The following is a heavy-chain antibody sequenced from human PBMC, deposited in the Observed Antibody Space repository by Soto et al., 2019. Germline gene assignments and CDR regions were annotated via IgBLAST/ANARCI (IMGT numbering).Heavy chain of an antibody. CDR2: ISSYNGNT. CDR3: AASPYDFWSGYFSGYYGMDV. Sequence: SVKVSCKGAGYTFTRYVIGWVGQATGQGREGMGWISSYNGNTNYAQKLQGRVTMTTDTSTRTAYMELRSLRSDDTAVYYCAASPYDFWSGYFSGYYGMDVWGQGTTVTVSS. D-gene: IGHD3-3*01. CDR1: GYTFTRYV. V-gene: IGHV1-18*01. J-gene: IGHJ6*02.